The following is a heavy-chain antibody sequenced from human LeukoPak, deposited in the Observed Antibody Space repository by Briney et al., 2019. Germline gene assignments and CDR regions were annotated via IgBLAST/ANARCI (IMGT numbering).Heavy chain of an antibody. Sequence: PSETLSLTCTVSGGSISSTTYYWGWIRQPPGKGLEWIGSIHYSGHILYNPSLKSRVTISVDTSKNQFSLKLSSVTAADTAVYYCARHVRFLGGWDYEGPRYFDYWGQGTLVTVSS. D-gene: IGHD3-3*01. V-gene: IGHV4-39*01. CDR2: IHYSGHI. CDR3: ARHVRFLGGWDYEGPRYFDY. J-gene: IGHJ4*02. CDR1: GGSISSTTYY.